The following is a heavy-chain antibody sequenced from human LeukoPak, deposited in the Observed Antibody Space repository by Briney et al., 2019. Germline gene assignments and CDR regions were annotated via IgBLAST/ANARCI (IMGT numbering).Heavy chain of an antibody. Sequence: PSEPLSLTCAVSGGSISSSSYYWGWIRQPPGKGLEWIGSIYYSGSTYYNPSLKSRVTISVDTSKNQFSLKLSSVTAADTAVYYCARRGGPSDYYYGMDVWGQGTTVTVSS. CDR1: GGSISSSSYY. J-gene: IGHJ6*02. D-gene: IGHD2-15*01. CDR2: IYYSGST. CDR3: ARRGGPSDYYYGMDV. V-gene: IGHV4-39*07.